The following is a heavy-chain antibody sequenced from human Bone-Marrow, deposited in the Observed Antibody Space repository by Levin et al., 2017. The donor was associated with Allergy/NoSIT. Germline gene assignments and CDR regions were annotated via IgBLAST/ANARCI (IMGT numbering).Heavy chain of an antibody. CDR3: AKDHVYCGGGSCDHTFYYYYYMDV. J-gene: IGHJ6*03. CDR1: GFTFSNYA. D-gene: IGHD2-15*01. V-gene: IGHV3-30*18. Sequence: GGSLRLSCAASGFTFSNYAMNWVRQAPGKGLEWVAVISYDGNNKYYADSVKGRFTISRDNSNNTLYLQTNSLRAEDTAVYYCAKDHVYCGGGSCDHTFYYYYYMDVWGKGTTVTVSS. CDR2: ISYDGNNK.